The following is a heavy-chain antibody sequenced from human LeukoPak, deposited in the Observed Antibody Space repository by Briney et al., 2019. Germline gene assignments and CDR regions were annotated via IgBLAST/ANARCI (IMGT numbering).Heavy chain of an antibody. CDR2: INPNSGGT. Sequence: ASVKVSCKASGYTFTGHYMHWVRQAPGQGLEWMGWINPNSGGTNYAQKFQGRVTMTRDTSISTAYMELSRLRSDDTAVYYCARGGIVVVPAACLDYWGQGTLVTVSS. J-gene: IGHJ4*02. D-gene: IGHD2-2*01. CDR1: GYTFTGHY. V-gene: IGHV1-2*02. CDR3: ARGGIVVVPAACLDY.